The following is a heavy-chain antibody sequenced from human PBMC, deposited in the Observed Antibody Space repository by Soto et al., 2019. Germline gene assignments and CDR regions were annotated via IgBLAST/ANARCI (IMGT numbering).Heavy chain of an antibody. J-gene: IGHJ6*03. CDR3: ATHYDILSWPPDAVYYYYMDV. D-gene: IGHD3-9*01. CDR1: GGSISSYY. V-gene: IGHV4-59*08. CDR2: IYYSGST. Sequence: SETLSLTCTVSGGSISSYYWSWIRQPPGKGLEWIGYIYYSGSTNYNPSLKSRVTISVDTSKNQFSLKLSSVTAADTAVYYCATHYDILSWPPDAVYYYYMDVWGKGTTVTVSS.